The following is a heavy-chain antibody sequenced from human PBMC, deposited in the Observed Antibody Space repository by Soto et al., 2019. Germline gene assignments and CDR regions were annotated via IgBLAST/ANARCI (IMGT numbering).Heavy chain of an antibody. Sequence: PGGSLRLSCAASGFTISTYWMSWVRQAPGKGLEWVADISYDGSEKYYADSVKGRFTISRDNSKNTLYLQMNSLRAEDTAVYYCARDMCARGYSYGCLEGWSSLGHYYYYYGMDVWGQGTTVTSP. CDR3: ARDMCARGYSYGCLEGWSSLGHYYYYYGMDV. CDR2: ISYDGSEK. J-gene: IGHJ6*02. V-gene: IGHV3-30-3*01. CDR1: GFTISTYW. D-gene: IGHD5-18*01.